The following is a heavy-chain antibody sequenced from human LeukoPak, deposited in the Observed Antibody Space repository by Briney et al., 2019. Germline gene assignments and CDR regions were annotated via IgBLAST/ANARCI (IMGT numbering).Heavy chain of an antibody. CDR3: AKVDSSGWYGGVAFDI. Sequence: GGSLRLSCAASGFTFSSYAMSWVRQAPGKGLEWVSAIGGSGGSTYYADSVKGRFTISRDNSKNTLSLQMSSLRAEETAVYYCAKVDSSGWYGGVAFDIWGQGTMVTVSS. CDR1: GFTFSSYA. V-gene: IGHV3-23*01. D-gene: IGHD6-19*01. CDR2: IGGSGGST. J-gene: IGHJ3*02.